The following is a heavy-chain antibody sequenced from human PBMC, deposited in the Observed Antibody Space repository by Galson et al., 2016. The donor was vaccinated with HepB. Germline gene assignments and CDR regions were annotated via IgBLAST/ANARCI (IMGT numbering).Heavy chain of an antibody. J-gene: IGHJ5*01. CDR3: ARALSGYGYNWFDS. CDR1: GYSFRRYY. D-gene: IGHD5-12*01. CDR2: IDPNGGGT. Sequence: SVKVSCKASGYSFRRYYMHWVRQAPGQGLEWMGWIDPNGGGTNFAEKLQGRVTISSDKSKNQFSLNLRSVSPADTAVYYCARALSGYGYNWFDSWGQGILVTVSS. V-gene: IGHV1-2*02.